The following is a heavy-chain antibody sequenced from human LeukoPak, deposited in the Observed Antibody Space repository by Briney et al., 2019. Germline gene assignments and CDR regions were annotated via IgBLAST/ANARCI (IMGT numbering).Heavy chain of an antibody. Sequence: SETLSLTCAVYGGSFSGYYWSWIRQPPGKGLDWIGEINHSGSTNYNPSLKSRVTISVDTSKNQFSLKLSSVTAADTAVYYCARPTQPYYYDSSGYYYWGQGTLVTVSS. CDR2: INHSGST. D-gene: IGHD3-22*01. CDR1: GGSFSGYY. V-gene: IGHV4-34*01. CDR3: ARPTQPYYYDSSGYYY. J-gene: IGHJ4*02.